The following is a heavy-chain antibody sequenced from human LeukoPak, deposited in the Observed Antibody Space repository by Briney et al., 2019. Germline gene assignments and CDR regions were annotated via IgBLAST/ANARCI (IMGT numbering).Heavy chain of an antibody. CDR1: GFTFTTYA. CDR3: SNAHSRDY. CDR2: ISGSGTST. Sequence: TGGSLRLSCAVSGFTFTTYAMTWVRQAPGKGLEWVSAISGSGTSTYYADSVKGRFTISRDNSKNTLYLQINSLRAEDTAIYYCSNAHSRDYWGQGTLVTVSS. V-gene: IGHV3-23*01. J-gene: IGHJ4*02.